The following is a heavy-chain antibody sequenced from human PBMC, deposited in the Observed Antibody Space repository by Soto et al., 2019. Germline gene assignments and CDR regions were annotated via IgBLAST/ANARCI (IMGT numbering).Heavy chain of an antibody. CDR2: IYYSGST. J-gene: IGHJ6*02. D-gene: IGHD2-15*01. V-gene: IGHV4-61*01. CDR1: GGSVSSGSYY. Sequence: QVQLQESGPGLVKPSETLSLTCTVSGGSVSSGSYYWSWIRQPPGKGLEWIGYIYYSGSTNYNPSLKSRVTISVDTSKNQFSLKLSSVTAADTAVYYCARGGGYCSGGSCVYYGMDVWGQGTTVTVSS. CDR3: ARGGGYCSGGSCVYYGMDV.